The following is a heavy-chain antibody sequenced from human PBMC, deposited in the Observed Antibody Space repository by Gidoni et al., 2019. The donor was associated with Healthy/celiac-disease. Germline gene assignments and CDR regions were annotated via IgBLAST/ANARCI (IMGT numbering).Heavy chain of an antibody. CDR3: ARVRSTYYYGSGSPWYFDL. V-gene: IGHV3-11*06. Sequence: QVQLVESGGGLVKPVGSLRLSCAASGFTFSDYYMSWIRQAPGKGLAWVSYISSSSIYTNYADSVKGRFTISRDNAKNSLYLQMNSLRAEDTAVYYCARVRSTYYYGSGSPWYFDLWGRGTLVTVSS. J-gene: IGHJ2*01. CDR2: ISSSSIYT. CDR1: GFTFSDYY. D-gene: IGHD3-10*01.